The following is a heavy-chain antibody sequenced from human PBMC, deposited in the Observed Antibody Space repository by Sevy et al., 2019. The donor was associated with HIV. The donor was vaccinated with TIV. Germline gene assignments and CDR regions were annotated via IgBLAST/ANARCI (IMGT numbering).Heavy chain of an antibody. V-gene: IGHV3-30*02. J-gene: IGHJ5*02. CDR3: AKRPPAA. CDR1: GFTLSDSG. CDR2: IQVDGREK. Sequence: GGSLRLSCAASGFTLSDSGVHWVRQAPGKGLEWVAFIQVDGREKFYTDSVKGRFTISRDSSKNTVYLQMNSLRGEETAVYYCAKRPPAAWGQGTLVTVSS.